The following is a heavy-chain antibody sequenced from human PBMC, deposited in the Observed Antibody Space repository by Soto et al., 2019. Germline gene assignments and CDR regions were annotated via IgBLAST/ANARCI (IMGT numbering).Heavy chain of an antibody. CDR3: ARARADIVVVPAAIFDY. Sequence: SETLSLTCTVSGGSISSGDYYWSWIRQPPGKGLEWIGYIYYSGSTYYNPSLKSRVTISVDTSKNQFSLKLSSVTAADTAVYYCARARADIVVVPAAIFDYWGQGTLVTSPQ. V-gene: IGHV4-30-4*01. J-gene: IGHJ4*02. CDR1: GGSISSGDYY. D-gene: IGHD2-2*01. CDR2: IYYSGST.